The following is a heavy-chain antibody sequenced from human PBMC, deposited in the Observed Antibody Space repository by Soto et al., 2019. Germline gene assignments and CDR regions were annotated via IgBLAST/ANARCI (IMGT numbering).Heavy chain of an antibody. Sequence: EVQLVESGGGLVQPGRSLRLSCTASGFTFGDYAMSWVRQAPGKGLEWVGFIRSKAYGGTTEYAASVKGRFTISRDDSKSIAYLQMNSLKTEDTAVYYCTRGREAFGYSYGYGYYFDYWGQGTLVTVSS. CDR2: IRSKAYGGTT. V-gene: IGHV3-49*04. J-gene: IGHJ4*02. CDR1: GFTFGDYA. D-gene: IGHD5-18*01. CDR3: TRGREAFGYSYGYGYYFDY.